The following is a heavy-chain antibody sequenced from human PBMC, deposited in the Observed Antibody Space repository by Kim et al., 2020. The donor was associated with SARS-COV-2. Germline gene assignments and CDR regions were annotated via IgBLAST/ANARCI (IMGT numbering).Heavy chain of an antibody. V-gene: IGHV3-53*01. CDR3: ARDRGGTGAVFDY. J-gene: IGHJ4*02. D-gene: IGHD3-16*01. Sequence: YADSVKGQFTISRDNSKNTVYLQMNSLGVEDTAVYFCARDRGGTGAVFDYWGQGTLVTVSS.